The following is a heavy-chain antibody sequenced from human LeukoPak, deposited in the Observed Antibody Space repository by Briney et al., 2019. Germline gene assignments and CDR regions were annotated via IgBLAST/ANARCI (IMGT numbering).Heavy chain of an antibody. D-gene: IGHD3-22*01. CDR1: GFTCSSFW. J-gene: IGHJ4*02. CDR2: ISGSGGST. CDR3: AKDGANYYDSSGYSTSDY. V-gene: IGHV3-23*01. Sequence: GGSLRLSCAASGFTCSSFWMSWVRQAPGKGLEWVSAISGSGGSTYYADSAKGRFTISRDNSKNTLYLQMNSLRAEDTAVYYCAKDGANYYDSSGYSTSDYWGQGTLVTVSS.